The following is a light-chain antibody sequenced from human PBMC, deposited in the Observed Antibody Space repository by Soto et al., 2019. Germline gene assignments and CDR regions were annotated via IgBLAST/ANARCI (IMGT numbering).Light chain of an antibody. V-gene: IGLV2-14*01. J-gene: IGLJ2*01. CDR3: SAYTSSSTVV. CDR1: SSDVGGYNY. Sequence: QSALTQPASVSGSPGQSITISCTGTSSDVGGYNYVSWYQQHTGKAPKLMIYEVSKRTSGFSNRFSGSKSGNTASLTISGLQAAVEADYYCSAYTSSSTVVFGGGTKLTVL. CDR2: EVS.